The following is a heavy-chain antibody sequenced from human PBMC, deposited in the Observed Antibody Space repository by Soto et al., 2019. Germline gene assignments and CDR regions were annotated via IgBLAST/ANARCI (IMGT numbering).Heavy chain of an antibody. V-gene: IGHV4-31*03. CDR1: GGSISSGGYY. D-gene: IGHD2-2*01. CDR3: ARGHIVVIPGAPNWFDP. J-gene: IGHJ5*02. CDR2: IYYSGST. Sequence: SETLSLTCTVSGGSISSGGYYWSWIRQHPGKGLEWIGYIYYSGSTYYNPSLKSRVTISVDTSKNQFSLKLSSVTAADTALYCCARGHIVVIPGAPNWFDPWGQGTLVTVSS.